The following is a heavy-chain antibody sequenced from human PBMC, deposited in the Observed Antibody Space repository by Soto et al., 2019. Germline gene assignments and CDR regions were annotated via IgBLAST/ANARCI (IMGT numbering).Heavy chain of an antibody. CDR2: IYPGDSDT. CDR1: GYSFTNYW. CDR3: ARTIAVAGTVQYYFDY. V-gene: IGHV5-51*01. J-gene: IGHJ4*02. Sequence: GESLKISCKGSGYSFTNYWIGWVRQMHGKGLEWMGIIYPGDSDTRYSPSFQGQVTISADKSISTAYLQWSSLKASDTAMYYCARTIAVAGTVQYYFDYWGQGTLVTVSS. D-gene: IGHD6-19*01.